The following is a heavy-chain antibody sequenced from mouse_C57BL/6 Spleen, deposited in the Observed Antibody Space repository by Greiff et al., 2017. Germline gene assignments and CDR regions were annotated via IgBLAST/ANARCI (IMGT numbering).Heavy chain of an antibody. CDR1: GFTFSDYY. CDR3: AREGAYSNYDWYFDV. J-gene: IGHJ1*03. D-gene: IGHD2-5*01. Sequence: EVMLVESEGGLVQPGSSMKLSCTASGFTFSDYYMAWVRQVPEKGLEWVANINYDGSSTYYLDSLKSRFIISRDNAKNILYLQMSSLKSEDTATYYCAREGAYSNYDWYFDVWGTGTTVTVSS. CDR2: INYDGSST. V-gene: IGHV5-16*01.